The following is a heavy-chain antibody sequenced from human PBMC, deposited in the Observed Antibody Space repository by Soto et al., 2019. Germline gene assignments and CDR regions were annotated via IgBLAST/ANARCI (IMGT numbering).Heavy chain of an antibody. CDR2: INSDGSST. Sequence: GVSPRLSFATPGFTFSSYWMHLVPQAPGKGLVWVSRINSDGSSTSYADSVKGRFTISRDNAKNTLYLQMDSLRAEDTAVYHCARGAVEGFWRVWFDPWGQGTLVTVSS. D-gene: IGHD3-3*01. J-gene: IGHJ5*02. V-gene: IGHV3-74*01. CDR1: GFTFSSYW. CDR3: ARGAVEGFWRVWFDP.